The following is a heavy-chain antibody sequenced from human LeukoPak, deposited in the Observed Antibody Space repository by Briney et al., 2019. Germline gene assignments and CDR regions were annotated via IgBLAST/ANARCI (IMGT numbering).Heavy chain of an antibody. Sequence: SQTLSLTCTVSGGSISSGYYWGWIRQPPGKGLEWIGSIYHSGSAYYNPSLKSRVTMLVDTSKNQFSLKLSSVTAADTAVYYCARDIGDYGGNSGYWGQGTLVTVSS. CDR3: ARDIGDYGGNSGY. V-gene: IGHV4-38-2*02. D-gene: IGHD4-23*01. CDR1: GGSISSGYY. J-gene: IGHJ4*02. CDR2: IYHSGSA.